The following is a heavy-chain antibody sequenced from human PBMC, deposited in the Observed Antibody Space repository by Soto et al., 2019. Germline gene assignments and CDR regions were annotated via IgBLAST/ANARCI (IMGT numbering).Heavy chain of an antibody. CDR1: GFFFTNYG. V-gene: IGHV3-30*18. CDR2: ISFDGTNK. J-gene: IGHJ4*02. D-gene: IGHD5-12*01. Sequence: PGGSLRLSCAVSGFFFTNYGMHWVRQAPGKGLEWVAVISFDGTNKYYADSVKGRFTISKDVSENTLFLQMNNLGAEDTATYYCAKDQGYIGYEYHDYWGQGTQVTVSS. CDR3: AKDQGYIGYEYHDY.